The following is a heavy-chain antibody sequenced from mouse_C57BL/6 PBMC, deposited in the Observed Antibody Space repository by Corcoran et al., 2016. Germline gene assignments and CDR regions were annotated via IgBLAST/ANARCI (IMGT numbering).Heavy chain of an antibody. CDR2: INPNNGGT. Sequence: EVQLQQSGPELVKPGASVKISCKASGYTFTDYYMNWVKQSHGKSLEWIGDINPNNGGTSYNQKFKGKATLTVDKSSSTAYMELRSLTSEDSAVYYCAKARSRLAYAMDYWGQGTSVTVSS. V-gene: IGHV1-26*01. CDR1: GYTFTDYY. J-gene: IGHJ4*01. CDR3: AKARSRLAYAMDY.